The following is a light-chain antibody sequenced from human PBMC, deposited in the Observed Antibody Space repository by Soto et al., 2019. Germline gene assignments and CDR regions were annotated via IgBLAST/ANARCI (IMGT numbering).Light chain of an antibody. Sequence: DIQMTQSPSSLSASVGDRVTITCRASQSISSYLNWYQQKPGKAPKLLIYAASSLQSGVPSRFSGSGSGTDFTLTISSLQPEDFVTYYCQQSYSTLPTFGQGTKVDIK. CDR2: AAS. J-gene: IGKJ1*01. CDR3: QQSYSTLPT. V-gene: IGKV1-39*01. CDR1: QSISSY.